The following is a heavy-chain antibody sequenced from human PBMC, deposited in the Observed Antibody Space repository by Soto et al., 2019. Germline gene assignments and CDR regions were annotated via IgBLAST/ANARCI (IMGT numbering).Heavy chain of an antibody. V-gene: IGHV1-3*01. J-gene: IGHJ5*02. CDR1: GYTFTSYA. D-gene: IGHD2-2*01. Sequence: ASVKVSCKASGYTFTSYAMHWVRQAPGQRLEWMGWINAGNGNTKCSQKFQDRVAITRDTSASTAYMELSSLRSEDTAVYYCARDPGAHPRIVLVPAAHRFDPWGQGTLVTVSS. CDR2: INAGNGNT. CDR3: ARDPGAHPRIVLVPAAHRFDP.